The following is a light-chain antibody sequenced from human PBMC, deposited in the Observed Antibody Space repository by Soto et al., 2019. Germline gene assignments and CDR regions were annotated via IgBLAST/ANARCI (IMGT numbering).Light chain of an antibody. CDR1: QSVSNY. V-gene: IGKV3-11*01. Sequence: EIVLTQSPATLSLSPGDRATLSCRASQSVSNYLAWYQQKPGQAPRLLIYETSNRASGIPARFSGSGSGTDFILTISSLEPEDFAVYYCQQRSYWLSFGGGTKVEIK. CDR2: ETS. CDR3: QQRSYWLS. J-gene: IGKJ4*01.